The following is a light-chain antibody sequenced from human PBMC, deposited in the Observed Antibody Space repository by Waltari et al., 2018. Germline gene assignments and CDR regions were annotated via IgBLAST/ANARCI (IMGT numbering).Light chain of an antibody. V-gene: IGLV2-14*03. CDR1: SSDIGAYNY. CDR2: DVT. CDR3: NSKTTSTSLDFV. J-gene: IGLJ1*01. Sequence: QSALAQPASVSGSPGQSITISCTGTSSDIGAYNYVSWYQQHPGKAPKLILSDVTDLPSGVSHRFSGSKSANTASLTISGLQAEDEADYFCNSKTTSTSLDFVFGSGTKVTVL.